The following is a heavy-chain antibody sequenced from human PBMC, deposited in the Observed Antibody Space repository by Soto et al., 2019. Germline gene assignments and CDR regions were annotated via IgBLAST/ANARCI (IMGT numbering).Heavy chain of an antibody. V-gene: IGHV4-39*01. J-gene: IGHJ4*02. CDR3: ATHPTLMITFGGVIVPY. CDR1: GGSISSSSYY. CDR2: IYYSGST. Sequence: SETLSLTCTVSGGSISSSSYYWFCMRQPPGKGLEWIGCIYYSGSTYYNPSLKSRVTISVDTSKNQFSLKLSSVTAADTAVYYCATHPTLMITFGGVIVPYWGQGTLVTVSS. D-gene: IGHD3-16*02.